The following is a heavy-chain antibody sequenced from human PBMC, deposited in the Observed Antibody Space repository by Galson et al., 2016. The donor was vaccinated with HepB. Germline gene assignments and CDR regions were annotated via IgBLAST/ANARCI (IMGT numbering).Heavy chain of an antibody. Sequence: SVKVSCKASGYTFTTSGISWVRQAPGQGLEWMGWISTYSGNTKYAQKFQGGLTLTTDPSTTTAYMDLRSLRFDDTALYYCARDVQYRFDSWGQGTLVTVSS. CDR3: ARDVQYRFDS. CDR2: ISTYSGNT. J-gene: IGHJ4*02. D-gene: IGHD2/OR15-2a*01. V-gene: IGHV1-18*01. CDR1: GYTFTTSG.